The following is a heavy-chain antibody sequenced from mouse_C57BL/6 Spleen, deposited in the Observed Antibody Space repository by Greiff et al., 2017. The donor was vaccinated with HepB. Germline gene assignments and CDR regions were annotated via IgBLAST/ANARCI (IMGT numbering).Heavy chain of an antibody. CDR1: GYTFTSYW. Sequence: VQLQQPGAELVKPGASVKMSCKASGYTFTSYWITWVKQRPGQGLEWIGDIYPGSGSTNYNEKFKSKATLTVDTSSSTAYMQLSSLTSEDSAVYYCARCPYYYGSSYAMDYWGQGTSVTVSS. CDR2: IYPGSGST. V-gene: IGHV1-55*01. J-gene: IGHJ4*01. CDR3: ARCPYYYGSSYAMDY. D-gene: IGHD1-1*01.